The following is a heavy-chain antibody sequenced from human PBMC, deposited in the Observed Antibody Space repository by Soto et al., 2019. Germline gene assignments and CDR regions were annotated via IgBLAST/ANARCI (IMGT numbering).Heavy chain of an antibody. CDR1: GFSFGRYG. D-gene: IGHD3-10*02. V-gene: IGHV3-30*18. CDR3: SKEYVRLLDY. CDR2: ISYDGTNK. Sequence: QVKLVESGGGVVQPGRSLRLSCAASGFSFGRYGMHWVRQAPGKGLAWVAVISYDGTNKYYADSVKGRFTISRDNSKNMLYMQMNSLRAEDTAVYYCSKEYVRLLDYWGQGTLVTVSS. J-gene: IGHJ4*02.